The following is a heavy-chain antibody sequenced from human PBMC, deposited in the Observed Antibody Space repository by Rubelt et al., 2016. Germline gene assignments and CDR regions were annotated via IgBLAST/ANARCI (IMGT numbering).Heavy chain of an antibody. V-gene: IGHV4-59*11. CDR2: IYYSGAT. Sequence: QVQLQESGPGLVKPSETLSLTCTVSGGSISSHYWVWIRQPPDKQLEWIGNIYYSGATYYNPSLKSRVTISVDTSKNQFSLKGTSVTAADTALYYCASCRDISGWGLDPWGQGTLVTVSS. CDR1: GGSISSHY. CDR3: ASCRDISGWGLDP. D-gene: IGHD6-19*01. J-gene: IGHJ5*02.